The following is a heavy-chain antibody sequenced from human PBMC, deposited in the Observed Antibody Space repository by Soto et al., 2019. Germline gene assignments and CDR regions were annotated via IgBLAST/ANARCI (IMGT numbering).Heavy chain of an antibody. D-gene: IGHD3-3*01. CDR1: GGTFSSYA. CDR2: IIPIFGTA. J-gene: IGHJ4*02. Sequence: QVQLVQSGAEVKKPGSSVKVSCKASGGTFSSYAISWVRQAAGQGLEWMGGIIPIFGTANYAQKFQGRVTITADESTSTAYMELSSLRSEDTAVHYCARVRVRFLEWLGSEGWGQGTLVTVSS. CDR3: ARVRVRFLEWLGSEG. V-gene: IGHV1-69*12.